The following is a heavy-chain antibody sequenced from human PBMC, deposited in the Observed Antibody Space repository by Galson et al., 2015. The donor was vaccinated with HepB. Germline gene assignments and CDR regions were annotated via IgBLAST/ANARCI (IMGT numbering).Heavy chain of an antibody. V-gene: IGHV3-7*01. CDR2: IKQDGSEK. J-gene: IGHJ3*02. CDR1: GFTFSSYW. D-gene: IGHD3-3*01. Sequence: SLRLSCAASGFTFSSYWMSWVRQAPGKGLEWVANIKQDGSEKYHVDSVKGRFTISRDNAKNSLYLQMNSLRAEDTAVYYCARFITIFWRAGAFDIWGQGTMVTVSS. CDR3: ARFITIFWRAGAFDI.